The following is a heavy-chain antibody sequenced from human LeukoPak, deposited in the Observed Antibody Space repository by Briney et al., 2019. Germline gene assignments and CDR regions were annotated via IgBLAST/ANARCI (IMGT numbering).Heavy chain of an antibody. J-gene: IGHJ5*02. CDR2: ISSNGDNT. V-gene: IGHV3-64*01. CDR3: VRDNSSYYDH. Sequence: GGSLRLSCAASGFTFSSCPMHWVRQAPGKGLEYVSAISSNGDNTYYGTSVKGRFTISRDNSKNTLYLQMGRLREDDTAMYYCVRDNSSYYDHWGQGTLVTVSS. D-gene: IGHD3-10*01. CDR1: GFTFSSCP.